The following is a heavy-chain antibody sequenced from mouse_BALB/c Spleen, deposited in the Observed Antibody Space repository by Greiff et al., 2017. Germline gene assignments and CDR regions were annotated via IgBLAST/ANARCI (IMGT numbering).Heavy chain of an antibody. V-gene: IGHV5-6-4*01. CDR2: ISSGGSYT. CDR1: GFTFSSYT. CDR3: TRVMITYYAMDY. Sequence: EVKLMESGGGLVKPGGSLKLSCAASGFTFSSYTMSWVRQTPEKRLEWVATISSGGSYTYYPDSVKGRFTISRDNAKNTLYLQMSSLKSEDTAMYYCTRVMITYYAMDYWGQGTSVTVSS. J-gene: IGHJ4*01. D-gene: IGHD2-4*01.